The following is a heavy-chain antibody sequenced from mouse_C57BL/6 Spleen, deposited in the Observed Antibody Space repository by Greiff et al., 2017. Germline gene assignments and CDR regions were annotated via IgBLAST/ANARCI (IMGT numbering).Heavy chain of an antibody. CDR3: ATTGTGWYFDV. Sequence: QVQLQQSGPELVKPGASVKISCKASGYAFSSSWMNWVKQRPGKGLEWIGRIYPGDGDTNYNGKFKGKATLTADKSSSTAYMQLSSLTSEDSAVYFCATTGTGWYFDVWGTGTTVTVSS. J-gene: IGHJ1*03. V-gene: IGHV1-82*01. CDR2: IYPGDGDT. D-gene: IGHD4-1*02. CDR1: GYAFSSSW.